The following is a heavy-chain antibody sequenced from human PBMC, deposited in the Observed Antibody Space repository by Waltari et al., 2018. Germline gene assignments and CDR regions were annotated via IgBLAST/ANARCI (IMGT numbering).Heavy chain of an antibody. CDR1: GYSISSGYY. J-gene: IGHJ4*02. CDR3: ASQYYDSSGGGFDY. D-gene: IGHD3-22*01. CDR2: IYHSGST. V-gene: IGHV4-38-2*02. Sequence: QVRLQESGPGLVKPSETLSLTCTVSGYSISSGYYWGWLGQPPGQGLEWIGSIYHSGSTYYNPSLKSRVTISVDTSKNQFSLKLSSVTAADTAVYYCASQYYDSSGGGFDYWGQGTLVTVSS.